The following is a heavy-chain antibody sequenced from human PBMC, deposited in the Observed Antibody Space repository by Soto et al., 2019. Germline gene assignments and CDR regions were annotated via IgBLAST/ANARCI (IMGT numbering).Heavy chain of an antibody. CDR3: ARDWDTIFGFDY. D-gene: IGHD3-3*01. Sequence: EVQLVESGGGLVKPGGSLRLSCAASGFTFSSYSMNWVRQAPGKGLEWVSSISSSSSYIYYADSVKGRFTISRDNAKNSLYLQMNSLRAEDTAVYYCARDWDTIFGFDYWGQGTLVTVS. J-gene: IGHJ4*02. CDR2: ISSSSSYI. V-gene: IGHV3-21*01. CDR1: GFTFSSYS.